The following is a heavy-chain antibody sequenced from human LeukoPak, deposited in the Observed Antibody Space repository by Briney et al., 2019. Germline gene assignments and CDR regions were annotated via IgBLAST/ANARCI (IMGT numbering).Heavy chain of an antibody. V-gene: IGHV4-4*02. Sequence: PSETLSLTCAVSGGSISSSNWWSWVRQPPGKGLEWIGEIYHSGSTYYNPSLKSRVTISVDRSKNQFSLKLSSVTAADTAVYYCARLVWFGELKDAFDIWGQGTMVTVSS. CDR2: IYHSGST. CDR3: ARLVWFGELKDAFDI. D-gene: IGHD3-10*01. J-gene: IGHJ3*02. CDR1: GGSISSSNW.